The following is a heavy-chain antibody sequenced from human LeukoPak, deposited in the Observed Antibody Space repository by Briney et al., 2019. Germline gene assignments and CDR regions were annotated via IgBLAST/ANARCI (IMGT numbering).Heavy chain of an antibody. J-gene: IGHJ5*02. CDR3: ARDQDIVVVPAALRHNWFDP. CDR1: GYTFTSYD. Sequence: ASVKVSCKASGYTFTSYDINWVRQAPGQGLEWMGWINPNSGGTNYAQKFQGRVTMTRDTSISTAYMELSRLRSDDTAVYYCARDQDIVVVPAALRHNWFDPWGQGTLVTVSS. CDR2: INPNSGGT. D-gene: IGHD2-2*01. V-gene: IGHV1-2*02.